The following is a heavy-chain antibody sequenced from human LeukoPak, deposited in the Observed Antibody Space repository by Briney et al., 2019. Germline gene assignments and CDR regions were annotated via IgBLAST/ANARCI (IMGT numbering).Heavy chain of an antibody. CDR3: ARDPGVVAFHYFDF. J-gene: IGHJ4*02. V-gene: IGHV3-23*01. D-gene: IGHD3-3*01. Sequence: GGSLRLSCAASGFTFSSHAMAWVRQAPGKGLEWVSAIGGRGGSTYYAASVKGRFTISRDNSKNTVYLQMNSLRAEDTAVYYCARDPGVVAFHYFDFWGQGTLVTVSS. CDR1: GFTFSSHA. CDR2: IGGRGGST.